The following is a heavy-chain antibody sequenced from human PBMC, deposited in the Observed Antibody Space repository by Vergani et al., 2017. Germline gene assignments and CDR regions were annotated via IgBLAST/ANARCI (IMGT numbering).Heavy chain of an antibody. V-gene: IGHV3-48*01. CDR3: ARDYYESSGTYYYYYGMDV. D-gene: IGHD3-22*01. CDR2: ISSSSSTI. CDR1: GFTFSSYT. J-gene: IGHJ6*02. Sequence: EVQLVESGGGLVQPGGSLRLSCAASGFTFSSYTMNWVRQAPGKGLEWVSYISSSSSTIYYADSVKGRVTISRDNAKNSLYLQMNSLRAEDTAVYYCARDYYESSGTYYYYYGMDVWGQGSTVTVSS.